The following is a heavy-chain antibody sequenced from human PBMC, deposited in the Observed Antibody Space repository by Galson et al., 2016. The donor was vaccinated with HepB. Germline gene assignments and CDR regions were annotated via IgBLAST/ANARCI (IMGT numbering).Heavy chain of an antibody. D-gene: IGHD3-16*01. J-gene: IGHJ4*02. Sequence: SETLSLTCTISGGSVSSSSYYWAWIRQPPGKGLEWIATMYYTGKAYYNPSLKSRVTLAADTSKNQLSLKLNSVSAADTAVYYCARDLWETYLVDYWGQGTLVTVSS. CDR1: GGSVSSSSYY. CDR3: ARDLWETYLVDY. V-gene: IGHV4-39*02. CDR2: MYYTGKA.